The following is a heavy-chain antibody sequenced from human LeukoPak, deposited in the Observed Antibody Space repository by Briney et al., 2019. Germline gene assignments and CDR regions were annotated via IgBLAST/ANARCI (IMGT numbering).Heavy chain of an antibody. J-gene: IGHJ4*02. CDR2: IYPGDSYT. D-gene: IGHD2-8*01. Sequence: GESLKISCKGSGYSFSSYWIGWVRQMPGKGLEWMGIIYPGDSYTNYSPSFQGHVTISADKSISTAYLQWSSLKASDTAVYYCARRTFCTKGVCRDYWGQGTLVTVSS. CDR3: ARRTFCTKGVCRDY. V-gene: IGHV5-51*01. CDR1: GYSFSSYW.